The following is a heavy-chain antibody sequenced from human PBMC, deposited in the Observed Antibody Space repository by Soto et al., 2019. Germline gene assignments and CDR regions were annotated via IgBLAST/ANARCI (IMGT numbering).Heavy chain of an antibody. Sequence: LRLSCAVSGSTFSNDWMHWVRQAPGKGLVWVSHINSDGSSTNYADFVKGRFTIARDNAKNTVYLQMNSLRAEDMAVYYCARDRSYSLDVWGQGTKVTVSS. CDR2: INSDGSST. V-gene: IGHV3-74*01. J-gene: IGHJ6*02. CDR1: GSTFSNDW. CDR3: ARDRSYSLDV.